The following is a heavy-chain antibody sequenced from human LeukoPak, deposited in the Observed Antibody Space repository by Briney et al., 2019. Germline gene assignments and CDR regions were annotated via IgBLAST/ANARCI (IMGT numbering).Heavy chain of an antibody. D-gene: IGHD4-17*01. CDR3: ARDARTTWAAFDI. J-gene: IGHJ3*02. CDR1: GFTVSSNY. V-gene: IGHV3-53*01. CDR2: IYSGGST. Sequence: GGSLRPSCAASGFTVSSNYMSWVRQAPGKGLEWVSVIYSGGSTYYADSVKGRFTISRDNSKNTLYLQMNSLRAEDTAVYYCARDARTTWAAFDIWGQGTMVTVSS.